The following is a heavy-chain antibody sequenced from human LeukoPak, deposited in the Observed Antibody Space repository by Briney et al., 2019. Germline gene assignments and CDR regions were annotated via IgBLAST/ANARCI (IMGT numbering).Heavy chain of an antibody. CDR3: ARVFSYPLRAPFDP. Sequence: SETLSLTCTVSGGSISSYYWSWIRQPPGKGLEWIGYIFYSGSTNYNPSLKSRVTISVDTSKNQFSLKLSSVTAADTTVYYCARVFSYPLRAPFDPWGQGTLVTVSS. CDR2: IFYSGST. V-gene: IGHV4-59*01. D-gene: IGHD3-3*01. J-gene: IGHJ5*02. CDR1: GGSISSYY.